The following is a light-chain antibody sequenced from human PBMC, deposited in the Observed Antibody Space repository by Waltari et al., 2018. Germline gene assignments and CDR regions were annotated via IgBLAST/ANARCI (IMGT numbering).Light chain of an antibody. V-gene: IGKV1-39*01. J-gene: IGKJ4*01. CDR2: GTS. CDR3: QQSYSIPRT. CDR1: QSVRKY. Sequence: DIQMTQSPSSLSASVGDSVTITCRASQSVRKYLSWYQQKPGQAPTMLSYGTSGLKTGAPSRFSGSGSGADFTLTITGLQPEDFATYFCQQSYSIPRTFGGGTKVE.